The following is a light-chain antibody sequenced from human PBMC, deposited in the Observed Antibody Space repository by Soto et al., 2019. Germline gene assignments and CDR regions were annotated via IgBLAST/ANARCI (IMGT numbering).Light chain of an antibody. J-gene: IGLJ1*01. Sequence: QSVLTQPASVSGSSGQSITISCTGTSIDVGSYNFVSWYQQHPGKAPKLMIYEVSKRPSGVSNGFSGSESGNTASLTISGLQAEDEADYYCCSYAGSYTYVFGTGTKVTVL. V-gene: IGLV2-23*02. CDR2: EVS. CDR3: CSYAGSYTYV. CDR1: SIDVGSYNF.